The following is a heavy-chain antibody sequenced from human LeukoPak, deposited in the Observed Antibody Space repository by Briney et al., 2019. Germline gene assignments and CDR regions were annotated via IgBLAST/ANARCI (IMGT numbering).Heavy chain of an antibody. CDR1: GFTFSSYG. CDR3: TTLRRYDFWSGYDTEYYFDY. D-gene: IGHD3-3*01. Sequence: GGSLRLSCAASGFTFSSYGMHWVRQAPGKGLEWVGRIKSKTDGGTTDYAAPVKGRFTISRDDSKNTLYLQMNSLKTEDTAVYYCTTLRRYDFWSGYDTEYYFDYWGQGTLVTVSS. J-gene: IGHJ4*02. CDR2: IKSKTDGGTT. V-gene: IGHV3-15*01.